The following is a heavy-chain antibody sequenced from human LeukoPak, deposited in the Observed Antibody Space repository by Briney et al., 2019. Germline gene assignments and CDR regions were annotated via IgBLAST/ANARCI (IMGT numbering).Heavy chain of an antibody. V-gene: IGHV4-61*01. CDR3: AREFHCSGGSCFGYDY. CDR2: IYYSGST. D-gene: IGHD2-15*01. J-gene: IGHJ4*02. Sequence: SETLSLTCTVSGGSVSSGSYYWSWIPQPPGKGLEWIGYIYYSGSTNYNPSLKSRVTISVDTSKNQFSLKLSSVTAADTAVYYCAREFHCSGGSCFGYDYWGQGTLVTVSS. CDR1: GGSVSSGSYY.